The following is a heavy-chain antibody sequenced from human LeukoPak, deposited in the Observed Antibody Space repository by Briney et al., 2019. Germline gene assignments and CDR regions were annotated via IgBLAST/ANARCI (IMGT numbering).Heavy chain of an antibody. V-gene: IGHV3-23*01. J-gene: IGHJ3*02. CDR1: GFTFSTYA. CDR2: ISAGGGSA. CDR3: ARDRRLEYYDSSGYSNAFDI. D-gene: IGHD3-22*01. Sequence: GGSLRLSCTASGFTFSTYAMMWVRQTPGKGLEWVSAISAGGGSAHYADSVKGRFTISRDNAKNSLYLQMNSLRAEDTAVYYCARDRRLEYYDSSGYSNAFDIWGQGTMVTVSS.